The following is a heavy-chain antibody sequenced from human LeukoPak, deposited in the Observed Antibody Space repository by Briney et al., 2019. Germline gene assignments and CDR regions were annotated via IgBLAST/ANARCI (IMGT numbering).Heavy chain of an antibody. CDR2: INTDGSDT. D-gene: IGHD3-3*01. CDR3: ARDLDFWSGYGDY. CDR1: GFTFSSYW. Sequence: GSLRLSCAASGFTFSSYWMHWVRQAPGRGLVWVSRINTDGSDTSYADSVKGRFTISRDNAKNTLYLQMNSLRAEDTAVYYCARDLDFWSGYGDYWGQGTLVTVSS. V-gene: IGHV3-74*01. J-gene: IGHJ4*02.